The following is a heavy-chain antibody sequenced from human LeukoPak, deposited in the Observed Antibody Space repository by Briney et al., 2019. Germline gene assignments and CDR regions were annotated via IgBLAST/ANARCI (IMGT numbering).Heavy chain of an antibody. Sequence: GGSLRLSCAGSGFTFSSHWMNWVRQAPGKGLEWVASIKDDGSEKHFLDSVNGRFAISRDNAKNSLYLQMSSLRAEDTAVYYCARRGITISGVLVYYYSGLDVWGQGTTVTVSS. CDR3: ARRGITISGVLVYYYSGLDV. J-gene: IGHJ6*02. CDR2: IKDDGSEK. V-gene: IGHV3-7*02. CDR1: GFTFSSHW. D-gene: IGHD3-3*01.